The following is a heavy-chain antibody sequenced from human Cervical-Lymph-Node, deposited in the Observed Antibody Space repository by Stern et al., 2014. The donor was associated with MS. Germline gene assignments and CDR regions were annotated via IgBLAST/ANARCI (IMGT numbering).Heavy chain of an antibody. CDR3: AKDWATGNFDY. V-gene: IGHV3-30*18. CDR2: VSYDGSKE. Sequence: MQLVESGGGVVQPGTSLRLSCTASGFNFSSYGMHWVRQAPGKGLEWVAVVSYDGSKEHYVDSVKGRITISRDNSENTLYLQMHNLRAEDTAVYYCAKDWATGNFDYWGQGTLVTVSS. D-gene: IGHD5-12*01. CDR1: GFNFSSYG. J-gene: IGHJ4*02.